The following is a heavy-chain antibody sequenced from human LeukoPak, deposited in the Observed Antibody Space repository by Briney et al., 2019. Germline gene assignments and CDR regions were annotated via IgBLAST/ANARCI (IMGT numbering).Heavy chain of an antibody. D-gene: IGHD3-9*01. Sequence: SETLSLTCAVYGGSFSGYYWSWIRQPPGKGLEWIGEINHSGSTNYNPSLKSRVTISVDTSKNQFSLKLSSVTAADTAVYYCASLRIYDILTGYYRFDYWGQGTLVTVSS. J-gene: IGHJ4*02. CDR2: INHSGST. CDR3: ASLRIYDILTGYYRFDY. V-gene: IGHV4-34*01. CDR1: GGSFSGYY.